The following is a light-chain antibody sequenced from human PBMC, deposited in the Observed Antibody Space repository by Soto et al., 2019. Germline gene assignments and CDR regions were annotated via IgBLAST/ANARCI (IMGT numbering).Light chain of an antibody. CDR3: QQYGSSPRT. CDR1: QTIPSSS. J-gene: IGKJ1*01. CDR2: DAS. Sequence: EIVLTQSPGTLSLSPGERATLSCRASQTIPSSSFAWSQQKPGQAPRLLIYDASSRATGIPDRFSGSGSGTDFTLTISRLEPEDFAVYFCQQYGSSPRTFGQGTKVEIK. V-gene: IGKV3-20*01.